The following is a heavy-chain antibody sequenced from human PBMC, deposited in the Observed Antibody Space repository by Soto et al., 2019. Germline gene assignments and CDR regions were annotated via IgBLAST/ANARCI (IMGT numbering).Heavy chain of an antibody. CDR3: SHRPSYCSGGSCYSGFDY. CDR2: IYWDDDK. D-gene: IGHD2-15*01. CDR1: GFSLSTSGVG. Sequence: QITLKESGPTLVKPTQTLTLTCTFSGFSLSTSGVGVGWIRQPPGKALEWLALIYWDDDKRYSPSLKSRLTITKDTSKNQVVLTMTNMDPVDTATYYCSHRPSYCSGGSCYSGFDYWGQGTLVTVSS. V-gene: IGHV2-5*02. J-gene: IGHJ4*02.